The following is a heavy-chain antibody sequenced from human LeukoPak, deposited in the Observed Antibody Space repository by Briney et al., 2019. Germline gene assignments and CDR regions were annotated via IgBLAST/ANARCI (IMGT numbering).Heavy chain of an antibody. J-gene: IGHJ4*02. V-gene: IGHV4-59*12. CDR1: GGSISSYY. D-gene: IGHD5-24*01. CDR2: IYYSGST. CDR3: ARDRSRDGYNFYGY. Sequence: SETLSLTCTVSGGSISSYYWSWIRQPPGKGLEWIGYIYYSGSTNYNPSLKSRVTISVDTSKNQFSLKLSSVTAADTAVYYCARDRSRDGYNFYGYWGQGTLVTVSS.